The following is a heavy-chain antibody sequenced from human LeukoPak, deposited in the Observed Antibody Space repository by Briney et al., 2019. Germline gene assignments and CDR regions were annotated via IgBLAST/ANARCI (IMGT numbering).Heavy chain of an antibody. V-gene: IGHV4-39*01. CDR3: ARHAGGISATGTRPFDY. CDR1: GASFSSSTYY. J-gene: IGHJ4*02. CDR2: IYYSGST. D-gene: IGHD6-13*01. Sequence: SETLSLTCTVSGASFSSSTYYWGWIRQPPGKGLEWIGSIYYSGSTYYNTSLKSRVTMSVDTSKNQSSLKLSSVTAAGTAVYYCARHAGGISATGTRPFDYWGQGTLVTVSS.